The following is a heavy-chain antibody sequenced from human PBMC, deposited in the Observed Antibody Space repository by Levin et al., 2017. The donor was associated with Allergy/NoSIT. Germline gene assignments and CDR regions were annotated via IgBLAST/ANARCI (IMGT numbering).Heavy chain of an antibody. CDR2: ISYDGSNK. D-gene: IGHD5-18*01. CDR3: ARAWVGTVIGFVDTAIPGDY. J-gene: IGHJ4*02. CDR1: GFTFSSYA. V-gene: IGHV3-30*04. Sequence: GGSLRLSCAASGFTFSSYAMHWVRQAPGKGLEWVAVISYDGSNKYYADSVKGRFTISRDNSKNTLYLQMNSLRAEDTAVYYCARAWVGTVIGFVDTAIPGDYWGQGTLVTVSS.